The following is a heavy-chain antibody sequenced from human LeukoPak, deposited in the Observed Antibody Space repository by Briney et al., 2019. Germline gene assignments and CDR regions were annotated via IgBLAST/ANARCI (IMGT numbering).Heavy chain of an antibody. D-gene: IGHD3-22*01. J-gene: IGHJ4*02. CDR3: ARVSYDSSGTADYFDY. V-gene: IGHV3-66*01. CDR1: GFTVSSNY. Sequence: SGGSLRLSCAASGFTVSSNYMSWVRQAPGKGLEWVSVIYSGGSTYYADSVKGGFTISRDNSKNTLYLQMNSLRAEDTAVYYCARVSYDSSGTADYFDYWGQGTLVTVSS. CDR2: IYSGGST.